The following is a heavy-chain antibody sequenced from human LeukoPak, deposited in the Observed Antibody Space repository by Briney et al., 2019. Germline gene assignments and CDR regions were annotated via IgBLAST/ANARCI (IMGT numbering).Heavy chain of an antibody. J-gene: IGHJ3*02. CDR1: GFTFDDYA. D-gene: IGHD3-22*01. Sequence: GRSLRLSCAASGFTFDDYAMHWVRHAPGKGLEWVSGISWNSGSIGYADSVKGRFTISRDNAKNSLYLQMNSLRAEDTAVYYCARDTAYYYDSSGPHAFDIWGQGTMVTVSS. V-gene: IGHV3-9*01. CDR2: ISWNSGSI. CDR3: ARDTAYYYDSSGPHAFDI.